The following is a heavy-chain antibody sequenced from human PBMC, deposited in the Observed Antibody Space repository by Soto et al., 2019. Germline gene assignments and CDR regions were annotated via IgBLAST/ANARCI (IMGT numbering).Heavy chain of an antibody. J-gene: IGHJ4*02. V-gene: IGHV3-23*01. CDR2: IGSSGVRT. CDR1: GFTFNNYA. CDR3: ASGICANYVSDLHY. D-gene: IGHD1-7*01. Sequence: PGGSLRLSCAASGFTFNNYAMNWVRQAPGKGLEWVSAIGSSGVRTYYADSVKGRFTISRDNSKNSLYLQMNSLRAEDTSVYYCASGICANYVSDLHYWGQGTLVTVSS.